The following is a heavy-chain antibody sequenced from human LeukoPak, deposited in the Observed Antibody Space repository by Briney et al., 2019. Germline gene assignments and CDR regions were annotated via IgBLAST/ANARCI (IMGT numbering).Heavy chain of an antibody. Sequence: SETLSLTCAVYGGSFSGYNWSWIRQPPGKGLEWIGEINHSGSTNYNPSLKSRVTISVDTSKNQFSLKLSSVTAADTAVYYCARDSYTVGAFHIWGQGTMVTVSS. D-gene: IGHD4-11*01. V-gene: IGHV4-34*01. CDR1: GGSFSGYN. CDR2: INHSGST. J-gene: IGHJ3*02. CDR3: ARDSYTVGAFHI.